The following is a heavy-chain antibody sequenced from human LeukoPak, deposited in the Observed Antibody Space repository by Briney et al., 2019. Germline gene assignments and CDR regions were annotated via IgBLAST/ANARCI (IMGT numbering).Heavy chain of an antibody. CDR3: ARGRGRVYCSSTSCYARDYYYYMDV. V-gene: IGHV4-39*01. CDR2: IYYSGST. CDR1: GGSISSSSYY. D-gene: IGHD2-2*01. Sequence: KPSETLSLTCTVSGGSISSSSYYWGWIRHPPGKGLEWIGSIYYSGSTYYNPSLKSRVTISVDTSKNQFSLKLSSVTAADTAVYYCARGRGRVYCSSTSCYARDYYYYMDVWGKGTTVTVSS. J-gene: IGHJ6*03.